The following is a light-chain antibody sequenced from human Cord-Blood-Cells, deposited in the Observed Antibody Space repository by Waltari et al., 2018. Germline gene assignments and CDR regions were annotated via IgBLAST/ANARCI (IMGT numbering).Light chain of an antibody. CDR3: SSYTSSSTFVV. Sequence: QSALTQPPSVSGSPGQSVTISCTGTSSDVGSYNRVSWYQQPPGTAPNLMIYEVSNRPSGVPVRFSGSKSGTTASLTISGLQAEDEADYYCSSYTSSSTFVVFGGGTKLTVL. J-gene: IGLJ3*02. V-gene: IGLV2-18*02. CDR1: SSDVGSYNR. CDR2: EVS.